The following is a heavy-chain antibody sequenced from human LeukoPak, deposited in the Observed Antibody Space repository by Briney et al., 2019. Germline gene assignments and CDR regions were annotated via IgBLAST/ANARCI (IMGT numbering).Heavy chain of an antibody. V-gene: IGHV4-34*01. CDR3: ARAWGGSGKFDY. J-gene: IGHJ4*02. CDR1: GGSFSGYY. D-gene: IGHD3-16*01. Sequence: SETLSLTCAVYGGSFSGYYWSWTRQPPGKGLEWIGEINHSGSTNYNPSLKSRVTISVDTSKNQFSLKLSSVTAADTAVYYCARAWGGSGKFDYWGQGTLVTVSS. CDR2: INHSGST.